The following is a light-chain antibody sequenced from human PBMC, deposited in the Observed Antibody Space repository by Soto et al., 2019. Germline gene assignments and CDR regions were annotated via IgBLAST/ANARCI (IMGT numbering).Light chain of an antibody. CDR3: TSYVGSNIWV. V-gene: IGLV2-8*01. CDR2: EVS. CDR1: SSDVGAYKY. Sequence: QSALTQPPSASGSPGQSVTISCTGTSSDVGAYKYVSWYQQYPGKAPKLMIYEVSKRPSGVADRFSGSKSGNTASLTVSGLQAEDEADYYCTSYVGSNIWVFGGGTQLTVL. J-gene: IGLJ3*02.